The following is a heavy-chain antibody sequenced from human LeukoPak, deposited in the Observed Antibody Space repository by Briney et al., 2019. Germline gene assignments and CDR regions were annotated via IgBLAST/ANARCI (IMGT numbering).Heavy chain of an antibody. J-gene: IGHJ6*03. Sequence: LRLFYVASEDLYNRHCILWAPEARAKGLEGGDNIKQDGNEKYYVDSVKVRFTISRDNVKNSVDLQMNSLRAADTAVYYCARGFEDSGYSSSAYKYYYYMDVWGKGTTVTVSS. CDR3: ARGFEDSGYSSSAYKYYYYMDV. CDR1: EDLYNRHC. V-gene: IGHV3-7*01. CDR2: IKQDGNEK. D-gene: IGHD6-6*01.